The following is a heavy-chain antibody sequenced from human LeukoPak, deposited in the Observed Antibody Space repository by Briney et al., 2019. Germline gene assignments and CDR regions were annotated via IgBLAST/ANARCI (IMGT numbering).Heavy chain of an antibody. CDR1: GFTFSSYA. CDR3: VKDIGTAMFDY. CDR2: ISSNGGST. D-gene: IGHD5-18*01. Sequence: GGSLRLSCSASGFTFSSYAMHWVRQAPGKGLESVSAISSNGGSTYYADSVKGRFTISRDNSKNTLYLQMSSLRAEDTAVYYCVKDIGTAMFDYWGQGTLVTVSS. V-gene: IGHV3-64D*06. J-gene: IGHJ4*02.